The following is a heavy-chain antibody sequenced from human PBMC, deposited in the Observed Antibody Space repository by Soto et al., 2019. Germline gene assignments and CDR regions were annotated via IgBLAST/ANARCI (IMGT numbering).Heavy chain of an antibody. D-gene: IGHD1-7*01. J-gene: IGHJ6*03. CDR1: GFTVSSNY. CDR3: ARDQLELPLGDYYYYMDV. CDR2: IYSGGST. Sequence: GGSLRLSCAASGFTVSSNYMSWVRQAPGKGLEWVSVIYSGGSTYYADSVKGRFTISRDNSKNTLYLQMNSLRAEDTAVYYCARDQLELPLGDYYYYMDVWGKGTTVTVSS. V-gene: IGHV3-66*01.